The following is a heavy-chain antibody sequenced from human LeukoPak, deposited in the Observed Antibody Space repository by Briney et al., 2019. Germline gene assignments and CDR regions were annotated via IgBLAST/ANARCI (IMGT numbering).Heavy chain of an antibody. CDR1: GGSISSYS. CDR3: ARHVYCSNGICSDY. Sequence: SETLSLTCTVSGGSISSYSWNWIRQPPGRGLEWIGNLYYSGSTNYNPSRKSRVTMSVDTSKNQFSLKLSFVTAADTAVYYCARHVYCSNGICSDYWGQGTLVTVSS. V-gene: IGHV4-59*08. D-gene: IGHD2-8*01. J-gene: IGHJ4*02. CDR2: LYYSGST.